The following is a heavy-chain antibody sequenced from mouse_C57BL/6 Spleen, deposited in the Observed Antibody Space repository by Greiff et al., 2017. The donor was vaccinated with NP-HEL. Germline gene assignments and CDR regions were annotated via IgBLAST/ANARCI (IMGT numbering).Heavy chain of an antibody. CDR3: ARGGLYYFDY. V-gene: IGHV1-53*01. J-gene: IGHJ2*01. Sequence: QVQLQQPGTELVKPGASVKLSCKASGYTFTSYWMHWVKQRPGHGLEWIGNINPSNGGTTYNEKFKSKATLTVDKSSSTAYMQLSSLTSEDSAVYYCARGGLYYFDYWGQGTTLTVSS. CDR2: INPSNGGT. CDR1: GYTFTSYW.